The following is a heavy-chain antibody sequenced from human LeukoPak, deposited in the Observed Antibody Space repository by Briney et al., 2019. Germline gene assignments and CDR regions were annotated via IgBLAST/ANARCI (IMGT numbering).Heavy chain of an antibody. V-gene: IGHV4-34*01. CDR1: GGSFTNYY. CDR2: INHSGSS. Sequence: PSETLSLTCAVYGGSFTNYYWSWIRQPPGKGLEWIGEINHSGSSKYNPSLKSRATISVDTSKNQFSLKLSSVTAADTAVYYCARDGRYYYAFDIWGQGTMVTVSS. D-gene: IGHD1-26*01. J-gene: IGHJ3*02. CDR3: ARDGRYYYAFDI.